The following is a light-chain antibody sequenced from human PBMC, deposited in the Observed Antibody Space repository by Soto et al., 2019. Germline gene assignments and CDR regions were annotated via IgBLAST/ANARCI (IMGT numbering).Light chain of an antibody. J-gene: IGKJ1*01. Sequence: DIQMTQSPSSLSASVGDEVAITCRASQTISSWLAWYQQKPGKAPKLLIYKASTLKSGVPSRFSGSGSGTEFTLTISSLQPDDFATYYCQHYISYSEAFGQGTKVDI. CDR2: KAS. V-gene: IGKV1-5*03. CDR1: QTISSW. CDR3: QHYISYSEA.